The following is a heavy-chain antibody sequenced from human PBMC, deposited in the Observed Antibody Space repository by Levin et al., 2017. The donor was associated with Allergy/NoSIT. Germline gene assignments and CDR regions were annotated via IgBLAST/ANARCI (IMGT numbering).Heavy chain of an antibody. D-gene: IGHD2-2*01. V-gene: IGHV1-2*06. CDR3: ARDCSTTTCYGVRGLD. CDR2: INPNTGDT. CDR1: DFTFTAYY. Sequence: GGSLRLSCKTSDFTFTAYYIHWVRRAPGQGLEWVGRINPNTGDTHTSQNFQGRVTMTRDTSLRTAYMELRNLKSDDPAVYFCARDCSTTTCYGVRGLDWGQGTLVTVSS. J-gene: IGHJ4*02.